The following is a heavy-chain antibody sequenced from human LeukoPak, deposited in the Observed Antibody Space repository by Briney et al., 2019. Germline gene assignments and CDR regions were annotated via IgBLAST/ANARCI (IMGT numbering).Heavy chain of an antibody. CDR3: AKFGPARHDY. D-gene: IGHD3-16*01. CDR1: GFTFSSYA. Sequence: PGGSLRLSCAASGFTFSSYAMHWVRQAPGKGLEWVAVISYDGSNKYYADSVKGRFTISRDNSKNTLYLQMNSLRAEDTAVYYCAKFGPARHDYWGQGTLVTVSS. CDR2: ISYDGSNK. J-gene: IGHJ4*02. V-gene: IGHV3-30*18.